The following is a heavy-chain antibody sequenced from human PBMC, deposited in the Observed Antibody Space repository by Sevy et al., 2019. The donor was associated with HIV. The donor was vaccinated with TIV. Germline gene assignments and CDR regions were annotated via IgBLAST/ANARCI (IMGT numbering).Heavy chain of an antibody. CDR2: INPTSSST. CDR1: GYNFNNYY. J-gene: IGHJ4*02. V-gene: IGHV1-46*02. Sequence: GSVKVSCKASGYNFNNYYIHWVRQAPGQGLQWMGVINPTSSSTYYPPKFQGRVTMTRDSSTSTVSLDLSSLRSEDTAVYNCARGDGTGRCFDSWGQGTLVSVSS. CDR3: ARGDGTGRCFDS. D-gene: IGHD1-26*01.